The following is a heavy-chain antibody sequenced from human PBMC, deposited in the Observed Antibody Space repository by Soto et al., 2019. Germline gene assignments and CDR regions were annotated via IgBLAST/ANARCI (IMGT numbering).Heavy chain of an antibody. Sequence: QVQLVQSGAEVKKPGASVKVSCKGSGYTFTGYHLHWVRQAPGQGLEWMGWINPNSGGTNYAQMFQGRVTMTRETSISTAYMELSRLTSDDTAVYVCAGSGWRGNHNLDYWGQGTPVTVSS. CDR3: AGSGWRGNHNLDY. J-gene: IGHJ4*02. D-gene: IGHD1-26*01. CDR1: GYTFTGYH. V-gene: IGHV1-2*02. CDR2: INPNSGGT.